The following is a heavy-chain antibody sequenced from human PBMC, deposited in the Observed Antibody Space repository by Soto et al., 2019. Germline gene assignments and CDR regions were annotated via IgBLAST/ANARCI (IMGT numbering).Heavy chain of an antibody. CDR2: ISGSGGST. Sequence: GGSLRLSCAASGFTFSSYAMSWVRQAPGKWLEWVSAISGSGGSTYYADSVKGRFTISRDNSKNTLYLQMNSLRAEDTAVYYCAKGAYYDSSGRSLGYDYFDYWGQGTLVTVSS. D-gene: IGHD3-22*01. J-gene: IGHJ4*02. CDR1: GFTFSSYA. V-gene: IGHV3-23*01. CDR3: AKGAYYDSSGRSLGYDYFDY.